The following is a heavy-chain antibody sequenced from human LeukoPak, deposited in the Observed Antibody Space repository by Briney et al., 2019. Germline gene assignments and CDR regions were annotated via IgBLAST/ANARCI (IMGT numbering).Heavy chain of an antibody. CDR2: INPKSGGT. CDR3: ARGCSSCPLDY. V-gene: IGHV1-2*02. J-gene: IGHJ4*02. CDR1: GYTFTGYY. D-gene: IGHD6-13*01. Sequence: ASVKVSCKASGYTFTGYYLHWVRQAPGQGLEWMGWINPKSGGTNYAQKFQGSVTMTRDTSISTAYMELSSLRSDDTAVYYCARGCSSCPLDYWGQGTLVTVSS.